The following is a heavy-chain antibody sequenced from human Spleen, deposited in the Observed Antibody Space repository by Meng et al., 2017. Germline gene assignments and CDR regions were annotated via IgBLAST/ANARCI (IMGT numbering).Heavy chain of an antibody. CDR3: ARSEGYSSSWSNKGDAFDI. V-gene: IGHV3-7*03. D-gene: IGHD6-13*01. J-gene: IGHJ3*02. Sequence: GESLKISCAASGFTFDNYWMSWVRLAPGKGLEWVANIKQDGSQKFYVDSVKGRFTISRDNAQNSLYLQMNSLRDEDTAVYYCARSEGYSSSWSNKGDAFDIWGQGTMVTVSS. CDR2: IKQDGSQK. CDR1: GFTFDNYW.